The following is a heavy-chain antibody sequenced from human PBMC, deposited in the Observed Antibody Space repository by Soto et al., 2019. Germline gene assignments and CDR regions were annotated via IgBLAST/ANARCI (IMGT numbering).Heavy chain of an antibody. CDR2: IKSKTDGGTT. D-gene: IGHD3-22*01. V-gene: IGHV3-15*07. CDR3: TTDRITMIVVVITPGAFDI. Sequence: PGGSLRLSCAASGFTFSNAWMNWVRQAPGKGLEWVGRIKSKTDGGTTDYAAPVKGRFTISRDDSKNTLYLQMNSLKTEDTAVYYCTTDRITMIVVVITPGAFDIWGQGTMVTV. CDR1: GFTFSNAW. J-gene: IGHJ3*02.